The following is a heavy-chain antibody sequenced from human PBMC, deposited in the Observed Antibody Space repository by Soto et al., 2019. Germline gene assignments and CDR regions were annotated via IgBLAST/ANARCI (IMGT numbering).Heavy chain of an antibody. CDR3: VCGGNFCVY. D-gene: IGHD3-16*01. Sequence: VQLVESGGGLVQPGGSLRLSCAASGFTFSTYWMTWVRRPPGKGLEWVANLDQDGSERYYVDSVRGRLTISRDNAKNSLYLQMNSLRAEDTAVYYCVCGGNFCVYWGQGTLVTVSP. CDR2: LDQDGSER. J-gene: IGHJ4*02. CDR1: GFTFSTYW. V-gene: IGHV3-7*01.